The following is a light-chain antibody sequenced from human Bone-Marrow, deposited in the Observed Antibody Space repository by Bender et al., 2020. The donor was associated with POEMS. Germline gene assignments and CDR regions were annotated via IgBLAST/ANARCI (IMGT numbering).Light chain of an antibody. CDR1: SSDVGRYSL. J-gene: IGLJ2*01. V-gene: IGLV2-23*02. Sequence: QSALTQPASVSGSPGQSITISCSGTSSDVGRYSLVSWYQHHPGTAPQLIIYEVTKRPSGVPDRFSASKSGNTASLTISGLQAEDEGDYYCSSYAGTYVIFGGGTKLTVL. CDR3: SSYAGTYVI. CDR2: EVT.